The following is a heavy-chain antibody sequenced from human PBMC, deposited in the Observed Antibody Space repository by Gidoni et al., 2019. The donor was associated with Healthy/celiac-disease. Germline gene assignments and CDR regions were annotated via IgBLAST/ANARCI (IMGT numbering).Heavy chain of an antibody. Sequence: EVQLVESGGGLVQPGRSLRLSCAASGFTFDDYATHWVRQAPGKGLEWVSVISGNSGSIGYADSVKGRFTISRDNAKNSLYLQMNSLRAEDTALYYCAKDMRYYYGSSGLDYWGQGTLVTVSS. V-gene: IGHV3-9*01. J-gene: IGHJ4*02. CDR2: ISGNSGSI. D-gene: IGHD3-22*01. CDR3: AKDMRYYYGSSGLDY. CDR1: GFTFDDYA.